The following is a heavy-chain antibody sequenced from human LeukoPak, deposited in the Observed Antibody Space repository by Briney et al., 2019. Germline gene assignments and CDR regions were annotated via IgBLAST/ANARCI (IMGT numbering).Heavy chain of an antibody. CDR3: ARAGYYDFWSGSPGGYYYYMDV. CDR2: INPNSGGT. Sequence: ASVKVSCKASGYTFTGYYMHWVRQAPGQGLEWMGWINPNSGGTNYAQKFQGRVTMTRDTSISTAYMELSRLRSDDTAVYYCARAGYYDFWSGSPGGYYYYMDVWGKGTTVTVSS. J-gene: IGHJ6*03. V-gene: IGHV1-2*02. D-gene: IGHD3-3*01. CDR1: GYTFTGYY.